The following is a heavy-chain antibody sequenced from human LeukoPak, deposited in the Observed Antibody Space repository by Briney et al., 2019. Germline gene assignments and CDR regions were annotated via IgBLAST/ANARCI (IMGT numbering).Heavy chain of an antibody. Sequence: ASVKVSCKASGYTFTSYGISWVRQAPGQGLEWMGWISAYNGNTNYAQKLQGRVTMTTDTSTSTAYMELRSLRSDDTAVYYCARASSWVVVVAATESFDPWGQGTLVTVSS. CDR1: GYTFTSYG. V-gene: IGHV1-18*01. CDR2: ISAYNGNT. D-gene: IGHD2-15*01. J-gene: IGHJ5*02. CDR3: ARASSWVVVVAATESFDP.